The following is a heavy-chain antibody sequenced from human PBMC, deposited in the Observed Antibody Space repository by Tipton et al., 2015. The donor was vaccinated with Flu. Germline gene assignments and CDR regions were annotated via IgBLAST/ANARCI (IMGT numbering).Heavy chain of an antibody. D-gene: IGHD5-12*01. CDR3: ARGGFSGFESGPFDS. Sequence: GLVKPSETLSLTCAVSGYSISSGYYWNWVRQPPGKGLEWIGHVYHNGTSDYNPSLKSHVTISVDTSKNQFSLRVTSVTAADTAIYYCARGGFSGFESGPFDSWGQGNLVTVSS. CDR1: GYSISSGYY. J-gene: IGHJ4*02. V-gene: IGHV4-38-2*01. CDR2: VYHNGTS.